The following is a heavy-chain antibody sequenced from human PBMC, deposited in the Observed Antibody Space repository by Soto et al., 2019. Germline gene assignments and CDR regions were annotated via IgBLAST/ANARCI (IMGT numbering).Heavy chain of an antibody. D-gene: IGHD6-19*01. CDR1: GFTFSSYG. CDR2: IWYDGSNK. CDR3: ARAVSSGWYDY. J-gene: IGHJ4*02. Sequence: PGGSLRLSCAASGFTFSSYGMHWVRQAPGKGLEWAAVIWYDGSNKYYADSVKGRFTISRDNSKNTLYLQMNSLRAEDTAVYYCARAVSSGWYDYWGQGTLVTVSS. V-gene: IGHV3-33*01.